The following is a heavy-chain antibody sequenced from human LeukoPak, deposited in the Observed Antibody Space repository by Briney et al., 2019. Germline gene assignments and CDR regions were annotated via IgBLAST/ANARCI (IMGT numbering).Heavy chain of an antibody. CDR1: GFTFSSYN. D-gene: IGHD4-23*01. CDR3: ARDHDYGGKNFGY. J-gene: IGHJ4*02. CDR2: ITSGSSYI. Sequence: GGSLRLSCAASGFTFSSYNMNWVRQAPGKGLEWVSSITSGSSYIYYADSVKGRFTISRDNAKNSLYLQMNSLRAEDTAVYYCARDHDYGGKNFGYWGQGTLVTVSS. V-gene: IGHV3-21*01.